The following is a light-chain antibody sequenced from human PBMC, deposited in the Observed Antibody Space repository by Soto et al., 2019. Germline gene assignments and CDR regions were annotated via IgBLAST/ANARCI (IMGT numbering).Light chain of an antibody. V-gene: IGLV1-47*01. CDR2: RNN. J-gene: IGLJ2*01. CDR3: AAWDDTLSGVI. CDR1: NSNIGNNY. Sequence: QSVLTQPPSASETPGQRVTISCSGSNSNIGNNYVFWYQQVPGTAPKVVTYRNNQRPSGVPDRFSSSRSGTSASLAITGLRSEDEADYYCAAWDDTLSGVIFGGGTKLTVL.